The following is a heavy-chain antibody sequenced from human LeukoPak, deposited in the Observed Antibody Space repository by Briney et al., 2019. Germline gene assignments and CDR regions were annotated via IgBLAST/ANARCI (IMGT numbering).Heavy chain of an antibody. J-gene: IGHJ4*02. CDR3: ARGGPYSSPGRPTVWSFDY. CDR2: IYYSGST. Sequence: SETLSLTCTVSGGSISSYYWSWIRQPPGKGLEWIGYIYYSGSTNYNPSLKSRVTISVDTSKNQFSLKLSSVTAADTAVYYCARGGPYSSPGRPTVWSFDYWGQGTLVTVSS. CDR1: GGSISSYY. V-gene: IGHV4-59*01. D-gene: IGHD6-13*01.